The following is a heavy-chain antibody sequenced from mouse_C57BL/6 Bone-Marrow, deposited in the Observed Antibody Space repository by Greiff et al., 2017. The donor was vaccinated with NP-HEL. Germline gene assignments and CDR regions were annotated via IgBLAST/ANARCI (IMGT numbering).Heavy chain of an antibody. D-gene: IGHD1-1*01. CDR2: ISYDGST. CDR3: ARTVVEGFAY. Sequence: DVQLQESGPGLVKPSQSLSLTCSVTGYSITSGYYWNWLRQFPGNKLEWMGYISYDGSTNYNPSLKNRISITRDTSKNQFFLKWNSVTTEDTATYYCARTVVEGFAYWGQGTLVTVSA. CDR1: GYSITSGYY. V-gene: IGHV3-6*01. J-gene: IGHJ3*01.